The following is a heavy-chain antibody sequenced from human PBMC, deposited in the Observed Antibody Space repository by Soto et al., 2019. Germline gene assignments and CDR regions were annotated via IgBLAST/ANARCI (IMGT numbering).Heavy chain of an antibody. CDR2: ISYNGKT. CDR1: GDSITDGDYY. D-gene: IGHD5-18*01. Sequence: QVSLQESGPGLVKPSQTLSLSCTVSGDSITDGDYYWSWIRQPPGKDLEWIAYISYNGKTHYNPSLKSRVTISLDPSKNQFSLTMTSVTDADTAVYSCARGIQEGFDPWGQGTLVTVSS. J-gene: IGHJ5*02. CDR3: ARGIQEGFDP. V-gene: IGHV4-30-4*01.